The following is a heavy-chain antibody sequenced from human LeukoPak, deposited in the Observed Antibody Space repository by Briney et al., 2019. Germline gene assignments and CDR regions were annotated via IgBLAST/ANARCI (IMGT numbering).Heavy chain of an antibody. D-gene: IGHD5-12*01. Sequence: ASVKVSCKASGYTFTSYGISWVRQAPGQGLEWMGWSSAYNGNTHYAQKLQGRVTMTTDTSTSTASMELRSLRSDDTAVYYCAREQATRRFDPWGQGPLVTVSS. V-gene: IGHV1-18*01. CDR2: SSAYNGNT. CDR1: GYTFTSYG. J-gene: IGHJ5*02. CDR3: AREQATRRFDP.